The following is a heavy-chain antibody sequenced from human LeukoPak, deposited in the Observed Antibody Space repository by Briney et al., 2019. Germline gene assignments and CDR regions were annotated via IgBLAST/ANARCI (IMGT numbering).Heavy chain of an antibody. CDR3: ARYYYDSSGYYYYFDY. J-gene: IGHJ4*02. D-gene: IGHD3-22*01. CDR2: IYYSGST. V-gene: IGHV4-39*01. Sequence: SETLSLTCTVSGGSISSSSYYWGWIRQPPGTGLEWIGSIYYSGSTYYNPSLKSRVTISVDTSKNQFSLKLSSVTAADTAVYYCARYYYDSSGYYYYFDYWGQGTLVTVSS. CDR1: GGSISSSSYY.